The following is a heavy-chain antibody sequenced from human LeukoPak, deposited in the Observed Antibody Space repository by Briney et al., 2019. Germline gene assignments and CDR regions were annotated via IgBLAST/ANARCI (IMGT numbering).Heavy chain of an antibody. J-gene: IGHJ5*02. Sequence: GASVKVSCKASGYTFTSYYMHWVRQAPGQGLEWMGIINPSGGSTSYAQKFQGRVTVTRDTSTSTVYMELSSLRSEDTAVYYCARGHIVVVPAAMANYNWFDPWGQGTLVTVSS. CDR3: ARGHIVVVPAAMANYNWFDP. CDR1: GYTFTSYY. D-gene: IGHD2-2*01. V-gene: IGHV1-46*03. CDR2: INPSGGST.